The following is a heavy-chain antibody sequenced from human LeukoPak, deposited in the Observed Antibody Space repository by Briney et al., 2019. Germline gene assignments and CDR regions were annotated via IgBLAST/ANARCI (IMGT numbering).Heavy chain of an antibody. CDR2: IGVAGGNT. CDR1: GFTFSNSA. V-gene: IGHV1-58*02. D-gene: IGHD4-23*01. Sequence: GASVKVSCKASGFTFSNSAIQWVRQARGQRLEWIGWIGVAGGNTNYAQTLQGRITITRDMSTSTAYMELTSLRSEDTAVYYCAAEIYGGNTDCCTFDFWGPGTPVTVSS. CDR3: AAEIYGGNTDCCTFDF. J-gene: IGHJ3*01.